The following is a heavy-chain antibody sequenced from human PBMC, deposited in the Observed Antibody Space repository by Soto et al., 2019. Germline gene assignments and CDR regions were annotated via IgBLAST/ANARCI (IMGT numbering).Heavy chain of an antibody. V-gene: IGHV3-33*01. D-gene: IGHD6-19*01. CDR2: IWYDGSNK. J-gene: IGHJ4*02. CDR3: ASLAVAGTETFDY. CDR1: GFTFSSYG. Sequence: SLRLSCAASGFTFSSYGMHWVRQAPGKGLEWVAVIWYDGSNKYYADSVKGLFTISRDNSENTLYLQMNSLRAEDTAVYYCASLAVAGTETFDYWGQGTLVTVSS.